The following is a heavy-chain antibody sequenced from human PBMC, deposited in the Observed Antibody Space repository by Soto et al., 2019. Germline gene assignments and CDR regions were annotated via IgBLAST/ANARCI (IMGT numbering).Heavy chain of an antibody. J-gene: IGHJ6*03. CDR1: GGSISSYY. CDR3: ARVSRGLYYFYYMDV. V-gene: IGHV4-59*08. CDR2: IYYSGST. Sequence: QVQLQESGPGLVKPSETLSLTCTVSGGSISSYYWSWIRQPPGKGLEWIGYIYYSGSTNYNSSLKSRVTISLDTSKNQFSLKLSSVTAADTVVYYCARVSRGLYYFYYMDVWGKGTTVTVSS.